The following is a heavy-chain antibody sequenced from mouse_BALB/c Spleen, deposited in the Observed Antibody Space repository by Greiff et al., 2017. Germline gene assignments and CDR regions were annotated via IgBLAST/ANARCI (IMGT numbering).Heavy chain of an antibody. CDR1: GFTFSNYW. Sequence: EVKLVESGGGLVQPGGSMKLSCVASGFTFSNYWMNWVRQSPEKGLEWVAEIRLKSNNYATHYAESVKGRFTISRDDSKSSVYLQMNNLRAEDTGIYYCTRDDYGKAMDYWGQGTSVTVSS. CDR3: TRDDYGKAMDY. CDR2: IRLKSNNYAT. V-gene: IGHV6-6*02. D-gene: IGHD1-1*01. J-gene: IGHJ4*01.